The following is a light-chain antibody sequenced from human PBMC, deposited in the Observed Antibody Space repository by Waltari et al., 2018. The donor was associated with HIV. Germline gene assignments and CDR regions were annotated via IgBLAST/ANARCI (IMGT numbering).Light chain of an antibody. CDR1: ENINTT. CDR2: GAS. CDR3: QQYNKWPRT. J-gene: IGKJ4*02. Sequence: EIVMTQSPATPSVSPGERGPLSCRASENINTTLAWYQLKPGRAPRRLITGASTRTTGIPARFSGSGSGTDFTRNIGTLQSEDFAVYYCQQYNKWPRTFGRGTKVEI. V-gene: IGKV3-15*01.